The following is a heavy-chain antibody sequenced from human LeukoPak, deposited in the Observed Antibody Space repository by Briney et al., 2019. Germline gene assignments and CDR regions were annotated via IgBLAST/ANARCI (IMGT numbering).Heavy chain of an antibody. Sequence: GGSLRLSCAASGFIFTHYDMHWVRQAPGKGLEWVAYIRYDGNNKYYADSVKGRFTISRDNSKNTLYLQMNSLRAEDTAVYFCVYYGAGTYWSPRDPWGQGTLVTVSS. CDR2: IRYDGNNK. V-gene: IGHV3-30*02. CDR3: VYYGAGTYWSPRDP. J-gene: IGHJ5*02. D-gene: IGHD3-10*01. CDR1: GFIFTHYD.